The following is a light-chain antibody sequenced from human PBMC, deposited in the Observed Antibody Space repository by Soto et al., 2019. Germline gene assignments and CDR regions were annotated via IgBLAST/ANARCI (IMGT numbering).Light chain of an antibody. CDR2: KAS. J-gene: IGKJ1*01. CDR3: QQYNSYEWT. V-gene: IGKV1-5*03. CDR1: QTISSW. Sequence: DIQMTQSPSPLSGSVGDRVTITCRASQTISSWLAWYQQKPGKAPTLLIYKASSLESGVPSRFSGSGSGTEFTLTISSLQPDDFATYYCQQYNSYEWTFGQGTKVDIK.